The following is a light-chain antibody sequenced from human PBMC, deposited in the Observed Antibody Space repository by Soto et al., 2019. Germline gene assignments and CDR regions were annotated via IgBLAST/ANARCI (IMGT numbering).Light chain of an antibody. Sequence: QSALTQPASVSGSPGQSITISCTGTSSDIGSYDLVSWYQQHPGNAPRLIIYEVSNRPSGISDRFSGFKSANTAYLTISGVQPEDEADYHCSSYTTIKTVVFGGGTKVTVL. CDR3: SSYTTIKTVV. V-gene: IGLV2-14*02. J-gene: IGLJ2*01. CDR2: EVS. CDR1: SSDIGSYDL.